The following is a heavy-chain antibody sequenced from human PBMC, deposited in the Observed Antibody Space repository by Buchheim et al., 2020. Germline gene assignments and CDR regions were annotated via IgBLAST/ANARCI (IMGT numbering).Heavy chain of an antibody. CDR2: INSDGRLT. J-gene: IGHJ5*02. CDR1: RFSFSSYW. D-gene: IGHD6-13*01. V-gene: IGHV3-74*01. Sequence: EVQLVESGGDLVQPGGSLRLSCAASRFSFSSYWMHWVRQAPGKGLVWVARINSDGRLTNYADSVKGRFIISRDNGQKTLYLQMNSLRAEDTAVYYCAAEPDSSWFDPWGQGTL. CDR3: AAEPDSSWFDP.